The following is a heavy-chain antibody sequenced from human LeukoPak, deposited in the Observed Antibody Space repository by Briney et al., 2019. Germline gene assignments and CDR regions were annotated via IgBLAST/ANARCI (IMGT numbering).Heavy chain of an antibody. J-gene: IGHJ5*02. CDR3: AKDRVRDSSGSYFP. D-gene: IGHD3-22*01. CDR1: GFSFTSYA. CDR2: ISGDGGRT. Sequence: GGSLRLSCAASGFSFTSYAMSWVRQAPGKGLEWVSAISGDGGRTYYADSVKGRFIISRDNAKNTVSLQASSLRPEDTAGYYCAKDRVRDSSGSYFPRGQGIQVAASS. V-gene: IGHV3-23*01.